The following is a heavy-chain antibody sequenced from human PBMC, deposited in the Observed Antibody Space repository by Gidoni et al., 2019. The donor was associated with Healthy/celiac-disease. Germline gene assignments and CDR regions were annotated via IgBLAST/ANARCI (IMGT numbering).Heavy chain of an antibody. CDR3: AKTRLEVGGYFDY. Sequence: RDNSKNTLYLQMNSLRAEDTAVYYCAKTRLEVGGYFDYWGQGTLVTVSS. J-gene: IGHJ4*02. D-gene: IGHD3-16*01. V-gene: IGHV3-23*01.